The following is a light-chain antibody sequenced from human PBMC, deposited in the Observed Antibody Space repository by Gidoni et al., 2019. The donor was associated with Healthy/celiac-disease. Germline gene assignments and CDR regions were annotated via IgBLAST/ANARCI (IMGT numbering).Light chain of an antibody. CDR2: KAS. CDR3: QQYNSYSRT. Sequence: DIQMTQSTSTLSASVGDRVTITSRASQSISSWLAWYQQKPGKAPKLLIYKASSLESGVQSRFSGSGSGTEFTLTISSLQPDDFATYYCQQYNSYSRTFGQGTKVEIK. CDR1: QSISSW. J-gene: IGKJ1*01. V-gene: IGKV1-5*03.